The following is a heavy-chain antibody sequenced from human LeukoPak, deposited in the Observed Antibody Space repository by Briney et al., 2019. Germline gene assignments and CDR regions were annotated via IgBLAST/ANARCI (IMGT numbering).Heavy chain of an antibody. CDR3: ARALSSWFDY. V-gene: IGHV4-4*07. CDR2: TYTRGST. J-gene: IGHJ4*02. D-gene: IGHD6-13*01. Sequence: SVTLSLTCSVSGRPISRYYWSWMREPAGKGLEWIGSTYTRGSTNYNPSLKSRVTMSVDTSKNQFSLKLSSVTAADTAVYYCARALSSWFDYWGQGTLVTVSS. CDR1: GRPISRYY.